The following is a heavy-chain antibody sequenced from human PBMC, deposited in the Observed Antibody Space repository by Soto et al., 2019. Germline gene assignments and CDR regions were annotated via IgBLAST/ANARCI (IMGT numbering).Heavy chain of an antibody. J-gene: IGHJ4*02. Sequence: QVQLVESGGGVVQPGRSLRLSCAASGFTFSSYGMHWVRQAPGKGLEWVAVIWYDGSNKYYADSVKGRFTISRDNSKNTLYLQMNSLRAEDTAVYYGARDLGGRDYWGQGTLVTVSS. CDR3: ARDLGGRDY. D-gene: IGHD7-27*01. CDR1: GFTFSSYG. CDR2: IWYDGSNK. V-gene: IGHV3-33*01.